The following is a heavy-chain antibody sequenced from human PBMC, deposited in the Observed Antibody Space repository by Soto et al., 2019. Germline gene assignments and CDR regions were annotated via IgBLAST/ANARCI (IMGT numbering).Heavy chain of an antibody. J-gene: IGHJ4*02. D-gene: IGHD5-12*01. CDR2: ISWNSGSI. V-gene: IGHV3-9*01. CDR3: AKSQASGYDYADFDY. Sequence: SLRLSCAASGFTFDDYAMHWVRQAPGKGLEWVSGISWNSGSIGYADSVKGRFTISRDNAKNSLYLQMNSLRTEDTALYYCAKSQASGYDYADFDYWGQGTLVTVSS. CDR1: GFTFDDYA.